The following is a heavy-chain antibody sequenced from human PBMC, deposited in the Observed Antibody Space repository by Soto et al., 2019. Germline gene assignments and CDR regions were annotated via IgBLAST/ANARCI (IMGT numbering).Heavy chain of an antibody. CDR1: GGSMRNYY. Sequence: PSETLSLTCSVSGGSMRNYYWNWIRQPPGRGLEWIGYVYHSGSTNYNPSLKSRVSMSVDVSRNHFSLTLRSVTAADTAVYFCTSCYSTSSSPDYWGQGTLVTVSS. CDR2: VYHSGST. V-gene: IGHV4-59*01. D-gene: IGHD6-6*01. J-gene: IGHJ4*02. CDR3: TSCYSTSSSPDY.